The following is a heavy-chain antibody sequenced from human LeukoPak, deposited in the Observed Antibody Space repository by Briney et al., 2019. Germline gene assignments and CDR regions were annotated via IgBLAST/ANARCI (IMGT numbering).Heavy chain of an antibody. J-gene: IGHJ4*02. CDR1: GYTLTSYD. CDR3: AADCTNGVCYTEDFDY. CDR2: MNPNSGRT. V-gene: IGHV1-8*01. Sequence: GASVKVSCKASGYTLTSYDINWVRQATGQGREWMGWMNPNSGRTGYAQKFQGRITMTRNTSISTAYMKLSSLRSEDTAVYYCAADCTNGVCYTEDFDYWGQGTLVTVSS. D-gene: IGHD2-8*01.